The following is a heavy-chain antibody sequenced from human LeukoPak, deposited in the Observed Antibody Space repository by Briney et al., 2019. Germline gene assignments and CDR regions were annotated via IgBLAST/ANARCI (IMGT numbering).Heavy chain of an antibody. D-gene: IGHD6-6*01. Sequence: GGSLRLSCAVSGFTFSRYPMQWVRQAPGKGLEWVAVISHDGGNEDYTDSVKGRFTISRDNPNTTLYLQMDSLRPEDTAIYYCVSRLEVWGQGTTVTVSS. CDR1: GFTFSRYP. CDR2: ISHDGGNE. V-gene: IGHV3-30-3*01. J-gene: IGHJ6*02. CDR3: VSRLEV.